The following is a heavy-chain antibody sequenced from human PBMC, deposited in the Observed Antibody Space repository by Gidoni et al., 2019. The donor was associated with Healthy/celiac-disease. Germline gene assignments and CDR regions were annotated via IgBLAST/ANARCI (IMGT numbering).Heavy chain of an antibody. V-gene: IGHV4-39*01. CDR1: GGSISSSSYS. D-gene: IGHD6-19*01. CDR2: IYYSGST. J-gene: IGHJ4*02. CDR3: ASESWDSSGWFTWYYFDY. Sequence: QLQESGPGLVKPSETLSLPCTVSGGSISSSSYSWGWIRQPPGKGLEWIGSIYYSGSTYYNPSLKSRVTISVDTSKNQFSLKLSSVTAADTAVYYCASESWDSSGWFTWYYFDYWGQGTLVTVSS.